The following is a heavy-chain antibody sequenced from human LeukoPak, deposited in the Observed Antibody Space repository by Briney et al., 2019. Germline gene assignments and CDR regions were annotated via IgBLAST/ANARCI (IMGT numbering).Heavy chain of an antibody. CDR1: GGSISSYY. V-gene: IGHV4-59*01. CDR2: IYYSGST. Sequence: SETLSLTCTVSGGSISSYYWSWIRQPPGKGLEWIGYIYYSGSTNYNPSLKSRVTISVDTSKNQFSLKLSSVTAADTAVYYCARAGYWNYAISKWFDPWGQGTLVTVSS. CDR3: ARAGYWNYAISKWFDP. D-gene: IGHD1-7*01. J-gene: IGHJ5*02.